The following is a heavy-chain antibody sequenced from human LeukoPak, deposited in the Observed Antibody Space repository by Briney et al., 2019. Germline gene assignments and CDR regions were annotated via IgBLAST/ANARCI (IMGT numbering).Heavy chain of an antibody. D-gene: IGHD3-10*01. V-gene: IGHV4-31*03. CDR2: IYYSGST. J-gene: IGHJ6*02. Sequence: SQTLSLTCTVSGGSISSGGYYWSWIRQHPGKGLEWIGYIYYSGSTYYNPSLKSRVTISVDTSKNQFSLKLSSVTAADTAVYYCARARCITMVRGVIIPCGMDVWGQGTTVTVS. CDR3: ARARCITMVRGVIIPCGMDV. CDR1: GGSISSGGYY.